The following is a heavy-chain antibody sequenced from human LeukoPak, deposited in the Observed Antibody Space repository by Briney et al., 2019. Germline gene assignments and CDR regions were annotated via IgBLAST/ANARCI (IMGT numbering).Heavy chain of an antibody. D-gene: IGHD3-9*01. CDR2: IYPGDSDT. CDR3: ARHYDILTGYYGWWFDP. Sequence: GESLKISCKGSGNSFTSYWIGWVRQMPGKGLEWMGIIYPGDSDTRYSPSFQGQVTISAGKSISTAYLQWSSLKASDTAMYYCARHYDILTGYYGWWFDPWGQGTLVTVSS. CDR1: GNSFTSYW. V-gene: IGHV5-51*01. J-gene: IGHJ5*02.